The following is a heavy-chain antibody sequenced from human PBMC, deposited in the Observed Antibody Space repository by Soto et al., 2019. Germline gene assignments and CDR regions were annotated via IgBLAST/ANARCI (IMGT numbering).Heavy chain of an antibody. D-gene: IGHD3-3*01. J-gene: IGHJ4*02. Sequence: ASVKVSCKASGYTFTSYYMHWVRQAPGQGLEWMGIINPSGGSTSYAQKFQGRVTMTRDTSTSTVYMELSSLRSEDTAVYYCAREFSITIFGVVPPIDYWGQGTLVTVSS. V-gene: IGHV1-46*01. CDR3: AREFSITIFGVVPPIDY. CDR2: INPSGGST. CDR1: GYTFTSYY.